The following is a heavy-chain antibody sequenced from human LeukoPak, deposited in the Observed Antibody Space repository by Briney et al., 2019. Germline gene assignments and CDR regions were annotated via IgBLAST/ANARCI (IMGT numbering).Heavy chain of an antibody. D-gene: IGHD3-3*01. V-gene: IGHV3-30*04. J-gene: IGHJ5*02. CDR2: ISSDGSNK. CDR1: GFTFSSYT. Sequence: GGSLSLSCAAAGFTFSSYTIHWVRQAPGKGLEWVALISSDGSNKFYANSVKGRFTISRDNSKKTVYLQMNSLRGEDTAVYSCARGATNDFWSGYGWFDPWGQGTLVTVSS. CDR3: ARGATNDFWSGYGWFDP.